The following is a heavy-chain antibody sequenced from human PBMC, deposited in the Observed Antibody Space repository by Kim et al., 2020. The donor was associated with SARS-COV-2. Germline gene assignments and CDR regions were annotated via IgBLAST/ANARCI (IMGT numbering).Heavy chain of an antibody. D-gene: IGHD3-10*01. Sequence: ASVKVSCKASGFTFSDYAMYWVRQAPGQRLEWMGWINAVSRNTRYSQKFQGRVTITWDTSASTAYMDLTSLRFEDTAVYYCARERFGGSFDYWGQGTLVTVSS. CDR1: GFTFSDYA. CDR3: ARERFGGSFDY. V-gene: IGHV1-3*01. CDR2: INAVSRNT. J-gene: IGHJ4*02.